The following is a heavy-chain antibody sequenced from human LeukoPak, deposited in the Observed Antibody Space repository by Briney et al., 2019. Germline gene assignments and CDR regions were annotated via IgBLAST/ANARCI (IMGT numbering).Heavy chain of an antibody. D-gene: IGHD2-2*01. J-gene: IGHJ4*02. Sequence: GGSLRLSCVASGFTFSSYPMSWVRQSPTKGLQWVSAISGGGGSAYYADSVKGRFTISRDNSKSTLFLQMNSLGAEDTAIYYCATRPLMPPRFDYWGQGTLVTVSS. CDR3: ATRPLMPPRFDY. CDR2: ISGGGGSA. V-gene: IGHV3-23*01. CDR1: GFTFSSYP.